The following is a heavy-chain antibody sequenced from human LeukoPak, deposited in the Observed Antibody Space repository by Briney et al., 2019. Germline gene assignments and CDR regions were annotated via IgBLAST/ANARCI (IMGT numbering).Heavy chain of an antibody. CDR1: GGTFSSYA. Sequence: SVKVSCKASGGTFSSYAISWVRQAPGQGLEWMGGIIPIFGTANYAQNFQGRVTITADESTRTAYMELSSLRSEDTAVYYCASNFWGTPGFDPWGQGTLVTVSS. V-gene: IGHV1-69*13. J-gene: IGHJ5*02. CDR3: ASNFWGTPGFDP. D-gene: IGHD3-16*01. CDR2: IIPIFGTA.